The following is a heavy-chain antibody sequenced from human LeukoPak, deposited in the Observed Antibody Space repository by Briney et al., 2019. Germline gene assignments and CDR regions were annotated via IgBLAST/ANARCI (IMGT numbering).Heavy chain of an antibody. Sequence: PGGSLRLSCAASGFTFSDYYMSWIRQAPGKGLEWVSYISSSGSTIYYADSVKGRFTISRDNAKNSLYLQMNSLRAEDTAVYYCARDWNIAAAGDAFDIWGQGTMVTVSS. D-gene: IGHD6-13*01. V-gene: IGHV3-11*04. CDR2: ISSSGSTI. J-gene: IGHJ3*02. CDR3: ARDWNIAAAGDAFDI. CDR1: GFTFSDYY.